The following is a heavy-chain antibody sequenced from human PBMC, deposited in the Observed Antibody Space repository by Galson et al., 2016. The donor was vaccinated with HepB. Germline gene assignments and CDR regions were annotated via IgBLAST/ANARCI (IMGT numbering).Heavy chain of an antibody. CDR1: GFTFRNYA. D-gene: IGHD6-19*01. CDR2: IDGPTPNT. Sequence: SLRLSCAASGFTFRNYALSWVRRAPGKGLEWVSHIDGPTPNTHYADSVRGRFSIYRDNSRDTLYLQPDSLTAEDSAIYYCTTWLSHHFDYWGQGTRVTVSS. J-gene: IGHJ4*02. CDR3: TTWLSHHFDY. V-gene: IGHV3-23*01.